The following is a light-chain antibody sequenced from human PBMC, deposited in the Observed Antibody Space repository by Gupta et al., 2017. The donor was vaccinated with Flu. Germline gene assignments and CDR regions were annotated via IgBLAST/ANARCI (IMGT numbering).Light chain of an antibody. Sequence: QSALTQPPSVSGSPGQSVTISCTGTSSDVGSYNRVSWYQQPPGTAPKLMIYEVSNRPSGVPDRFSGSKSGNTASLTISGLQAEDEADYYCSLYTSRRTVVFGGGTKLTVL. CDR1: SSDVGSYNR. V-gene: IGLV2-18*01. CDR3: SLYTSRRTVV. CDR2: EVS. J-gene: IGLJ2*01.